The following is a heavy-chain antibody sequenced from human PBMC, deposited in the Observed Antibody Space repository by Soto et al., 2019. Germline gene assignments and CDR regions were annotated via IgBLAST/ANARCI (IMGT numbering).Heavy chain of an antibody. CDR2: IYTSGST. D-gene: IGHD6-6*01. Sequence: PSETLSLTCTVSGGSISSYYWSWIRQPAGKGLEWIGRIYTSGSTNYNPSLKSRVTMSVDTSKNQFSLKLSSVTAADTAVYYCARDSSSPQGYYYYYYGMDVWGQGTTVTV. V-gene: IGHV4-4*07. J-gene: IGHJ6*02. CDR1: GGSISSYY. CDR3: ARDSSSPQGYYYYYYGMDV.